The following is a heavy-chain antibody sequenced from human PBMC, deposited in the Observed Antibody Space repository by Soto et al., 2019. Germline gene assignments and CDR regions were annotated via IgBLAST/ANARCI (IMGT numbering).Heavy chain of an antibody. CDR2: IIPIFGTA. V-gene: IGHV1-69*13. J-gene: IGHJ3*02. D-gene: IGHD3-22*01. CDR1: GGTFSSYA. Sequence: SVKVSCKASGGTFSSYAISWVRQAPGQGLEWMGGIIPIFGTANYAQKFQGRVTITADESTSTAYMELSSLRSEDTAVYYCARSSPDITMIVVVQPGNFDIWGQGTMVPVSS. CDR3: ARSSPDITMIVVVQPGNFDI.